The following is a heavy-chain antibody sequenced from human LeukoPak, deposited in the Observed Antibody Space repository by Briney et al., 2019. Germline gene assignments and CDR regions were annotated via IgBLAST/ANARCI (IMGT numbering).Heavy chain of an antibody. Sequence: PSETLSLTCTVSGGSISSSSYYWGWIRQPPGKGLEWIGSIYYSGSTYYNPSLKSRVTISVDASKNQFSLKLSSVTAADTAVYYCARTSNYYDSSGFLYYYGMDVWGQGTTVTVSS. D-gene: IGHD3-22*01. CDR3: ARTSNYYDSSGFLYYYGMDV. V-gene: IGHV4-39*07. CDR1: GGSISSSSYY. CDR2: IYYSGST. J-gene: IGHJ6*02.